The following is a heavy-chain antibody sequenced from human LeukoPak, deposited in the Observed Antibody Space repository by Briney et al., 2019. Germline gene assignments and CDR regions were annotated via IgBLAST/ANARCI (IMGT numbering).Heavy chain of an antibody. Sequence: GGSLRLSCVTSGFTFSSYAMSWVRQAPGKGLEWVSTFSGGGGSGDYADSAKGRFTISRDNSKNTLYLQMDGLRAEDTAVYYCAKCPRAVADLYYFDSWGQGTLVTVSS. V-gene: IGHV3-23*01. D-gene: IGHD6-19*01. CDR2: FSGGGGSG. CDR3: AKCPRAVADLYYFDS. CDR1: GFTFSSYA. J-gene: IGHJ4*02.